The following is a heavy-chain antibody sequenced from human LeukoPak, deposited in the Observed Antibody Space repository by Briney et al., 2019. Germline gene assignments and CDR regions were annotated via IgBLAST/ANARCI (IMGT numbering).Heavy chain of an antibody. CDR1: GGSFSGYY. J-gene: IGHJ6*02. Sequence: PSETLSLTCAVYGGSFSGYYWSWIRQPPGKGLEWIGEINHSGGTNYNPSLKSRVTISVDTSKNQFSLKLSSVTAADTAVYYCARGPVVDIVVVTAIPRRSTIPYYYGMDVWGQGTTVTVSS. CDR2: INHSGGT. CDR3: ARGPVVDIVVVTAIPRRSTIPYYYGMDV. D-gene: IGHD2-21*02. V-gene: IGHV4-34*01.